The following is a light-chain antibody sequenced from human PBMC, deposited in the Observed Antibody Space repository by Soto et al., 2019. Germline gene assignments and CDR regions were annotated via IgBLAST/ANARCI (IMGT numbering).Light chain of an antibody. CDR2: AAS. J-gene: IGKJ4*01. CDR3: QQRSDWPPSLT. CDR1: QSVSSS. V-gene: IGKV3-11*01. Sequence: EIVLTQSPATLSLSPGERATLSCRASQSVSSSLAWYQQKPGQAPRLLIYAASNRATGIPTRFRGSGSGTDFTLTISSLEPEDFGVYYCQQRSDWPPSLTFGGGTKVEIK.